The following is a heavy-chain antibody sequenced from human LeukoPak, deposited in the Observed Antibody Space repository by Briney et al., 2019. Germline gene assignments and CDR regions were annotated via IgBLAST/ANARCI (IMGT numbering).Heavy chain of an antibody. CDR1: GYTFTGYY. J-gene: IGHJ5*02. V-gene: IGHV1-2*02. D-gene: IGHD6-19*01. CDR2: INPNSGGT. Sequence: VASVKVSCKGSGYTFTGYYMHWVRQAPGQGLEWMGWINPNSGGTNYAQKFQGRVTMTRDTSISTAYMELSRLRSDDTAVYYCARALVAGMFDPWGQGTLVTVSS. CDR3: ARALVAGMFDP.